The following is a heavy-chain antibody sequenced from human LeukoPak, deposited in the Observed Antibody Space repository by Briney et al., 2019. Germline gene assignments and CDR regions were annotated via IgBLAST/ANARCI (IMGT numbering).Heavy chain of an antibody. CDR2: IIPIFGTA. V-gene: IGHV1-69*05. CDR3: AGYGVFGAFDI. J-gene: IGHJ3*02. CDR1: GGTFSSYA. D-gene: IGHD3-16*01. Sequence: GASVKVSCKASGGTFSSYAIRWVRQAPGQGLEWMGGIIPIFGTANYAQKFQGRVTITTDESTSTAYMELSSLRSEDTAVYYCAGYGVFGAFDIWGQGTMVTVSS.